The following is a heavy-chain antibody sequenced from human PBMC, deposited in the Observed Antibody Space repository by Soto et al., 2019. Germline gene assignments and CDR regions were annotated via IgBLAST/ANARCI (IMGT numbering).Heavy chain of an antibody. D-gene: IGHD3-9*01. CDR3: AKSYDILTGFLFLWDY. V-gene: IGHV3-23*01. CDR2: ISGSGGST. Sequence: GGSLRLSCAASGFTFSSYAMSWARQAPGKGLEWVSAISGSGGSTYYADSVKGRFTISRDNSKNTLYLQMNSLRAEDTAVYYCAKSYDILTGFLFLWDYWGQGTLVTVSS. CDR1: GFTFSSYA. J-gene: IGHJ4*02.